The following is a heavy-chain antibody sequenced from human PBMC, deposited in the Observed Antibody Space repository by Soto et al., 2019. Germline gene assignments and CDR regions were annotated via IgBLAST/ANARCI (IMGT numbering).Heavy chain of an antibody. CDR3: ARSPVGDAFNV. CDR1: GFTFSSYG. V-gene: IGHV3-21*01. CDR2: ISSGSDYI. Sequence: EVQLVEYGGGLVKPGGSLRLSCAASGFTFSSYGMNWVRQAPGKGLEWVSSISSGSDYIFYADSVKGRFTISRDNAKNSLFLQMNSLTAEDTAVYYCARSPVGDAFNVWGQGTVVTVSS. J-gene: IGHJ3*01.